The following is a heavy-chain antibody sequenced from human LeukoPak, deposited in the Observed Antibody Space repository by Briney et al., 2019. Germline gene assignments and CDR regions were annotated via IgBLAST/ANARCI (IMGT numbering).Heavy chain of an antibody. CDR3: DITVSTNSYYYYMDV. CDR1: GFTFSSYG. Sequence: GGSLRLSCAASGFTFSSYGMHWVRQAPGKGLEWVAFIRYDGSNKYYADSVKGRFTISRDNSKNTLHLQMTSLRAEDTAVYYCDITVSTNSYYYYMDVWGKGTTVTVSS. V-gene: IGHV3-30*02. J-gene: IGHJ6*03. CDR2: IRYDGSNK. D-gene: IGHD4-11*01.